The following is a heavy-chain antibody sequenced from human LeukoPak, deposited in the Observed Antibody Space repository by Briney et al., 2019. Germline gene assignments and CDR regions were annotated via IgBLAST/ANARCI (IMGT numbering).Heavy chain of an antibody. D-gene: IGHD5-18*01. Sequence: GSSVKVSCKASGGTFSSYAISWVRQAPGQGREWMGGIIPIFGTANYAQKFQGRVTITADESTSTAYMELSSLRSEDTAVYYCARETRYVDTAMAPGMDVWGKGTTVTVSS. CDR1: GGTFSSYA. CDR2: IIPIFGTA. J-gene: IGHJ6*04. V-gene: IGHV1-69*01. CDR3: ARETRYVDTAMAPGMDV.